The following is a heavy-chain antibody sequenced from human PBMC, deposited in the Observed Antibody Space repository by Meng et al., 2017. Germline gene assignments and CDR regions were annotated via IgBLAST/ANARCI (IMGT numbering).Heavy chain of an antibody. J-gene: IGHJ4*02. Sequence: QGQLQESGPGLVKPSQTLPITCPVSGGSINSDDYHWSWIRQHPGKGLEWIGFIYYSGSTYYNPSLKSRVSISVDTSKNQFSLKVTSVTAADTAVYYCARGDYDGLAYWGQGTLVNRLL. CDR2: IYYSGST. V-gene: IGHV4-31*03. D-gene: IGHD4-17*01. CDR3: ARGDYDGLAY. CDR1: GGSINSDDYH.